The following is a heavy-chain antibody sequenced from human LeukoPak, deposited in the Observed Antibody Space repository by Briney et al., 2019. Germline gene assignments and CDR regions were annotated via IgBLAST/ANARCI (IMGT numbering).Heavy chain of an antibody. CDR2: IKQDGTEK. V-gene: IGHV3-7*04. Sequence: GGSLRLSCAASGFTFSSYWMSWVRQAPGEGLEWAANIKQDGTEKYYMDSVKGRFSISRDNAKNSLYLQMNALRAEDTAVYYCARDVRPDYWGQGTLVTVPS. CDR1: GFTFSSYW. CDR3: ARDVRPDY. J-gene: IGHJ4*02. D-gene: IGHD6-6*01.